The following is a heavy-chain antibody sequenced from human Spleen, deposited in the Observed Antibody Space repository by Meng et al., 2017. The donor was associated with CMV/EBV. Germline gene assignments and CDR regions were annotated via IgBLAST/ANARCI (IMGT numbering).Heavy chain of an antibody. CDR3: AKGSDFRSHYYYGMDV. J-gene: IGHJ6*02. CDR1: GFTFDDYA. CDR2: ISWNGVTK. V-gene: IGHV3-9*01. Sequence: SLKISCAASGFTFDDYAMHWVRQVPGKGLEWVSGISWNGVTKGYAGSVKGRFTISRDNAKNSLYLQMNSLRVEDTALYYCAKGSDFRSHYYYGMDVWGQGTTVTVSS. D-gene: IGHD2/OR15-2a*01.